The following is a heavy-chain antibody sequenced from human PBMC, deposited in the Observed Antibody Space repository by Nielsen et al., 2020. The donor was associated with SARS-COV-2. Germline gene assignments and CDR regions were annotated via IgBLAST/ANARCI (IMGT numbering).Heavy chain of an antibody. Sequence: GGSLRLSCAASGFTISNYGMNWVRQAPGKGLEWVSHMSSSGGTIYYADSVKGRFTISRDNAKNSIYLQMNSLRAEDTAVYYCARESYSWSWYGPDYWGQGTLVTVSS. CDR2: MSSSGGTI. J-gene: IGHJ4*02. D-gene: IGHD1-26*01. V-gene: IGHV3-48*03. CDR3: ARESYSWSWYGPDY. CDR1: GFTISNYG.